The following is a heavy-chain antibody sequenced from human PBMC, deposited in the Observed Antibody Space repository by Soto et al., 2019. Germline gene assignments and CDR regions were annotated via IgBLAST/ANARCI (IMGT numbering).Heavy chain of an antibody. CDR1: GGSLSGYY. CDR3: ARGQEGVVATH. CDR2: VKDGGHT. Sequence: QVQLQQWGAGLLKPSETLSLNCAVTGGSLSGYYWSWIRQPPGKGLEWLGEVKDGGHTNYSPSLRGRVTIPSDTSNNQFSLRLNSVTAADTGVYYCARGQEGVVATHWDQGSLVTVSS. V-gene: IGHV4-34*01. J-gene: IGHJ4*02. D-gene: IGHD5-12*01.